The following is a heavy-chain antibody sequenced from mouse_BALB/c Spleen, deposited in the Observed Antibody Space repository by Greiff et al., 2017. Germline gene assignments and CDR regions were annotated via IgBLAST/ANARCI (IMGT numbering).Heavy chain of an antibody. CDR3: ARLANWDGYYFDD. D-gene: IGHD4-1*02. J-gene: IGHJ2*01. CDR2: IDPANGNT. CDR1: GFNIKDTY. Sequence: VQLQQSGAELVKPGASVKLSCTASGFNIKDTYMHWVKQMPEQGLEWIGRIDPANGNTKYDPKFQGKATITADTSSNTAYLQLSSLTSEDTAVYSCARLANWDGYYFDDWGQGTTLTVSS. V-gene: IGHV14-3*02.